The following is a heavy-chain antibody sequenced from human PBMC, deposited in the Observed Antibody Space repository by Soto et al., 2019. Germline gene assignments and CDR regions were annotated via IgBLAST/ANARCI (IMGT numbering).Heavy chain of an antibody. D-gene: IGHD3-10*01. CDR3: ARARDYGSGKYYNDY. Sequence: EVQLVESGGGLVQPGGSLRLSCAASGFTFSKYAMQLVRPAPGKGLEYVSAISYNGDSTYYANSVKGRITISRDNSKNTLYLQMGSLRTEDMAVYYCARARDYGSGKYYNDYWGQGTLVTVSS. CDR2: ISYNGDST. J-gene: IGHJ4*02. V-gene: IGHV3-64*01. CDR1: GFTFSKYA.